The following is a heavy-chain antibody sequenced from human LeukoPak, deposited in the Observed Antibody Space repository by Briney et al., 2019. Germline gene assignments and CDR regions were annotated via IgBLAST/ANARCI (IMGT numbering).Heavy chain of an antibody. D-gene: IGHD3-22*01. CDR1: GFTFSSYS. V-gene: IGHV3-48*01. CDR2: ISSSSSTI. Sequence: GGSLRLSCAASGFTFSSYSMNWVRQAPGKGLEWVSYISSSSSTIYYADSVKGRVTISRDNAKNSLYLQMNSLRAEDTAVYYCARSWVVITPYYFDYWGQGTLVTVSS. J-gene: IGHJ4*02. CDR3: ARSWVVITPYYFDY.